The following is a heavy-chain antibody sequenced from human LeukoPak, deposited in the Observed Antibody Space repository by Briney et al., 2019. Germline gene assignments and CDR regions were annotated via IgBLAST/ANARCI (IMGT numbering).Heavy chain of an antibody. V-gene: IGHV3-33*01. D-gene: IGHD3-10*01. CDR1: GFTFSNYG. J-gene: IGHJ4*02. CDR3: TRDIKSVYFDY. Sequence: GSLRLPCAAAGFTFSNYGMHWVRQAPGKGLEWVAVIFYDGSKMYYGDSVKGRFTISRDNSKNMVYLQMNSLRAEDTAVYYCTRDIKSVYFDYWGQGTLVTVSS. CDR2: IFYDGSKM.